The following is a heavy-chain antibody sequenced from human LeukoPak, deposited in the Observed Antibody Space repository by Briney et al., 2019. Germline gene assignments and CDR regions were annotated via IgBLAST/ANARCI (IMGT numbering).Heavy chain of an antibody. CDR2: INHSGST. D-gene: IGHD2-15*01. V-gene: IGHV4-34*01. CDR3: ASLECGGITCNVGYHYYYMDV. J-gene: IGHJ6*03. Sequence: PSETLPLTCVVYVGSYSGYYWSWIRQPPGKELEGMGEINHSGSTNYNPSLKSRVTISVDTSKNQFSLKLSSVTAADTAVYYCASLECGGITCNVGYHYYYMDVWGKGTTVTISS. CDR1: VGSYSGYY.